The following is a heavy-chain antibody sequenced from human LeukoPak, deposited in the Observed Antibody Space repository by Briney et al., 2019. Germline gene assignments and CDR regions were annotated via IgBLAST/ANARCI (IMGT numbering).Heavy chain of an antibody. J-gene: IGHJ5*02. CDR3: ARGMRIAVAGYWFDP. V-gene: IGHV4-59*01. CDR1: GGSIDTFF. Sequence: SETLSLTCTVSGGSIDTFFWTWIRQPPGKGLEWIGYVSYAGTSYNPSLKSRLTISLDTSKTQFFLNLTPVTAADTGVYYCARGMRIAVAGYWFDPWGQGTLVTVSS. CDR2: VSYAGT. D-gene: IGHD6-19*01.